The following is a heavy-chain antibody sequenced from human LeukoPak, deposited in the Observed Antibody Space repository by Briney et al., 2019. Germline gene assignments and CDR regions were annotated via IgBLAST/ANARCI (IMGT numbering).Heavy chain of an antibody. Sequence: PSETLSLTCSVSGGSMNSYYWSWIRQSPGKGLEWIGYIYYSGSTNYNPSLKSRVTISVDTSKNQFSLKLTSVTAADTAVYFCARQAARYPYYSDYWGQGTLLTVSS. V-gene: IGHV4-59*01. CDR3: ARQAARYPYYSDY. D-gene: IGHD1-26*01. CDR2: IYYSGST. CDR1: GGSMNSYY. J-gene: IGHJ4*02.